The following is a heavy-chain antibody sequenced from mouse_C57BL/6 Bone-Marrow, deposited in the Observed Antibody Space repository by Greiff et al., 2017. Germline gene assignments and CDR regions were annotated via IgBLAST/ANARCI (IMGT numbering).Heavy chain of an antibody. CDR1: GYTFTSYW. CDR2: IYPSDSET. J-gene: IGHJ2*01. D-gene: IGHD2-2*01. CDR3: ARGGGYDAFDY. V-gene: IGHV1-61*01. Sequence: QVQLQQPGAELVRPGSSVKLSCKASGYTFTSYWMDWVKQRPGQGLEWIGNIYPSDSETHYNQKFKNKATLTVDKSSSTAYMQLSSQTPEDYAVYYCARGGGYDAFDYWGQGTALTGSS.